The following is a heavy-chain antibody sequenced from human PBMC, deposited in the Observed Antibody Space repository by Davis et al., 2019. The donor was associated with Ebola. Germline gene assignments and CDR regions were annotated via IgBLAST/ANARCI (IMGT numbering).Heavy chain of an antibody. CDR1: GFTFSSYN. D-gene: IGHD2-2*01. Sequence: PGGSLRLSCAASGFTFSSYNMNWVRQAPGKGLEWVSCISSSSSYIYYADSVKGRFTISRDNAKNSLYLQMNSLRAEDTAVYYCARDFSYGVVILPAASSIWGQGTVVSVSS. CDR3: ARDFSYGVVILPAASSI. CDR2: ISSSSSYI. V-gene: IGHV3-21*01. J-gene: IGHJ3*02.